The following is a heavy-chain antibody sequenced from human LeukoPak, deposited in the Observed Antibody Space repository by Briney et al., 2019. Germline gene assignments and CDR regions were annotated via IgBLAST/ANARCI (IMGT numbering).Heavy chain of an antibody. Sequence: GASVKVSCKASGYTFTGYYMHWVRQAPGQGLEWMGCINPNSGGTNYAQKFQGGVTMTRDTSISTAYMELSRLRSDDTAVYYCARGPSSIGGLYYMDVWGKGTTVTVSS. D-gene: IGHD3-22*01. CDR3: ARGPSSIGGLYYMDV. V-gene: IGHV1-2*02. CDR1: GYTFTGYY. CDR2: INPNSGGT. J-gene: IGHJ6*03.